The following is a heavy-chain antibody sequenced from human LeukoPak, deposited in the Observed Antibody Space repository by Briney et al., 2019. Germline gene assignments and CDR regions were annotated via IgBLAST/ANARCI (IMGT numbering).Heavy chain of an antibody. CDR2: ISSSGSTI. J-gene: IGHJ6*04. CDR3: AELGITMIGGV. Sequence: GGSLRLSCAASGFTFSSYGMHWVRQAPGKGLEWVSYISSSGSTIYYADSVKGRFTISRDNAKNSLYLQMNSLRAEDTAVYYCAELGITMIGGVWGKGTTVTISS. D-gene: IGHD3-10*02. CDR1: GFTFSSYG. V-gene: IGHV3-48*04.